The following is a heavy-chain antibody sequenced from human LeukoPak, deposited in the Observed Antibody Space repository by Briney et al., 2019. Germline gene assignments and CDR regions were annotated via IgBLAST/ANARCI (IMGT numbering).Heavy chain of an antibody. CDR3: ARPLRLDAFDI. CDR1: GYTFTSYY. J-gene: IGHJ3*02. V-gene: IGHV1-46*01. D-gene: IGHD6-25*01. Sequence: ASVKVSCKAPGYTFTSYYMHWVRQAPGQGLEWMGIINPSGGSTSYAQKFQGRVTMTRDTSTSTVYMELSSLRSEDTAVYYCARPLRLDAFDIWGQGTMVTVSS. CDR2: INPSGGST.